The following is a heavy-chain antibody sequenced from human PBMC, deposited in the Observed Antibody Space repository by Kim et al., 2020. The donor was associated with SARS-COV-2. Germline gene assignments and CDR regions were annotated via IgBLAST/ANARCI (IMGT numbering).Heavy chain of an antibody. CDR3: AKEAASWIQIRNGMDV. V-gene: IGHV3-30*18. CDR2: ISHDGSNK. Sequence: GGSLRLSCAASGFTFSSYGMHWVRQAPGKGLEWVAAISHDGSNKYYADSVKGRFTISRDNSKNTLYLQMNSLRAEDTAVYYCAKEAASWIQIRNGMDVWGQGTTVTVSS. D-gene: IGHD5-18*01. J-gene: IGHJ6*02. CDR1: GFTFSSYG.